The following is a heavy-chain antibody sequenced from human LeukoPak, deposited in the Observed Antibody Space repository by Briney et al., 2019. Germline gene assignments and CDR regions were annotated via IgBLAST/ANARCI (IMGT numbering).Heavy chain of an antibody. D-gene: IGHD2-21*02. CDR3: VSVCGGDCYSFGDAFDI. J-gene: IGHJ3*02. CDR1: GGSISSSSYY. V-gene: IGHV4-39*07. CDR2: IYYSGST. Sequence: SETLSLTCTVSGGSISSSSYYWGWIRQPPGKGLEWIGSIYYSGSTYYDPSLKSRVTISVDTSKNQFSLKLSSVTAADTAVYYCVSVCGGDCYSFGDAFDIWGQGTMVTVSS.